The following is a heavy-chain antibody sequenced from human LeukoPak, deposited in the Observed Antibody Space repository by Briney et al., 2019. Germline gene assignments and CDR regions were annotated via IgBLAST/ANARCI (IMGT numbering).Heavy chain of an antibody. Sequence: GGSLRLSCAASGFTFSSYAMSWVRQAPGKGLEWVSAIRGSGDRTYYADSVKGRFTISRDNSNNMLYLQMNSLRAEDTAVYYCAKKAHYDAYAKYFDYWGQGTLVTVSS. CDR3: AKKAHYDAYAKYFDY. V-gene: IGHV3-23*01. CDR1: GFTFSSYA. D-gene: IGHD4-17*01. CDR2: IRGSGDRT. J-gene: IGHJ4*02.